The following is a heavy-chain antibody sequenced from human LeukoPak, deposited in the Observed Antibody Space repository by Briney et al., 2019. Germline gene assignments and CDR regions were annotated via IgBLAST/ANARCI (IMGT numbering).Heavy chain of an antibody. D-gene: IGHD2/OR15-2a*01. Sequence: ASVKVSCKASGYTFTSYAINWVRQAPGQGLEWMGWISTYNGNTNYAQNLQGRVTMTTDTSTSTAYMELRSLRSDDTAVYYCARDCHVDCDTRLWGQGTLVTVSS. CDR3: ARDCHVDCDTRL. CDR2: ISTYNGNT. V-gene: IGHV1-18*01. J-gene: IGHJ4*02. CDR1: GYTFTSYA.